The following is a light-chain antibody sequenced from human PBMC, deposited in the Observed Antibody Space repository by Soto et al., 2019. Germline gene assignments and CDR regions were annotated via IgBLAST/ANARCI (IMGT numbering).Light chain of an antibody. Sequence: QSVLTQPPSASGTPGQRVTISCSGSSSNIGSNYVYWYQQFPGTAPKLLIYSNKQRPSGVPDRFSGSKSGTSASLAISGLRSEDEADYYCAAWDGSLTGRVFGGGTKLTVL. CDR3: AAWDGSLTGRV. J-gene: IGLJ3*02. CDR2: SNK. CDR1: SSNIGSNY. V-gene: IGLV1-47*02.